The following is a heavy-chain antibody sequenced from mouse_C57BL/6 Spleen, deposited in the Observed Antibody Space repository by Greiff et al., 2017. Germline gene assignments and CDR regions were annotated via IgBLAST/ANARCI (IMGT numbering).Heavy chain of an antibody. J-gene: IGHJ4*01. V-gene: IGHV5-4*01. CDR2: ISDGGSYT. Sequence: DVKLVESGGGLVKPGGSLKLSCAASGFTFSSYAMSWVRQTPEKRLEWVATISDGGSYTYYPDNVKGRFTISRDNAKNNLYLQMSHLKSEDTAMYYCARDRVITTVPSAMDYWGQGTSVTVSS. CDR1: GFTFSSYA. CDR3: ARDRVITTVPSAMDY. D-gene: IGHD1-1*01.